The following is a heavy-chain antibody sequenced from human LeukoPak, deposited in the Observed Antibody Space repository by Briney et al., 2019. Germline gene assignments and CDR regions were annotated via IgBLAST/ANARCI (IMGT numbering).Heavy chain of an antibody. D-gene: IGHD3-3*01. V-gene: IGHV3-23*01. CDR3: ARAGDDFWSGYYPFDY. CDR1: GFTFSSYA. J-gene: IGHJ4*02. CDR2: ISGSGGST. Sequence: TGGSLRLSCAASGFTFSSYAMTWVRQAPGKGLEWVSAISGSGGSTYYADSVKGRFTISRDNSKNTLYLQMNSLRAEDTAVYYCARAGDDFWSGYYPFDYWGQGTLVIVSS.